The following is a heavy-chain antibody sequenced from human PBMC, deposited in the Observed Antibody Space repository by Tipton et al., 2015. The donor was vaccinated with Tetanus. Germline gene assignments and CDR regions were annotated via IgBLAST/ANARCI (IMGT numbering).Heavy chain of an antibody. V-gene: IGHV4-30-2*01. CDR2: IYHSGST. Sequence: TLSLTCAVSGGSISSGGYSWSWIRQPPGKGLEWIGYIYHSGSTYYNPSLKSRVTMSVDRSKNQFSLKLSSVTAADTAVYYCARVVIWFGAPPSHFDYWGQGTLVTVSS. CDR3: ARVVIWFGAPPSHFDY. D-gene: IGHD3-10*01. CDR1: GGSISSGGYS. J-gene: IGHJ4*02.